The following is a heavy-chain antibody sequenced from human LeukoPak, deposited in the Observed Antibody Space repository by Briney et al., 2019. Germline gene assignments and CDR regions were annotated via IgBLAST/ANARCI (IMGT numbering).Heavy chain of an antibody. V-gene: IGHV4-39*07. CDR2: INHSGRT. Sequence: SETLSLTCTVSGGSISSGSYYWSWIRQPPGKGLEWIGEINHSGRTNYNPSLKNGVSISAGTSKNQFSLKMSSVTAADTAVYYCARGGKGVITLYYYYYMDVWGKGTTVTVSS. D-gene: IGHD3-22*01. J-gene: IGHJ6*03. CDR1: GGSISSGSYY. CDR3: ARGGKGVITLYYYYYMDV.